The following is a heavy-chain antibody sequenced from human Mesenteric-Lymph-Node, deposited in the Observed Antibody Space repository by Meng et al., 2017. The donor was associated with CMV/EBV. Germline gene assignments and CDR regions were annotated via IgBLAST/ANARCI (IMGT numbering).Heavy chain of an antibody. CDR1: GYTFTSYD. V-gene: IGHV1-8*01. CDR2: MNPNSGNT. CDR3: EIVVVPASTHFYYYGMDV. D-gene: IGHD2-2*01. J-gene: IGHJ6*02. Sequence: ASVKVSCKASGYTFTSYDINWVRQATGQGLEWMGWMNPNSGNTGYAQKFQGRVTMTRNTSISTAYMELSRLRSDDTAVYYCEIVVVPASTHFYYYGMDVWGQGTTVTVSS.